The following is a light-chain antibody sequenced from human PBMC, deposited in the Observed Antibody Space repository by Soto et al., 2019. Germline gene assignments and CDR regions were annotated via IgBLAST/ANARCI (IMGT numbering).Light chain of an antibody. CDR1: QSLLHSDGYNH. Sequence: DIVMTQAPLSLPVTPGEPASISCRSSQSLLHSDGYNHLDWYLQKPGQSPQLLIYECSKRASGVPARFSCSGSGTDFTLKISRVEADDVCIYHCLQALHPPPPFGGGTKVQIK. V-gene: IGKV2-28*01. CDR3: LQALHPPPP. CDR2: ECS. J-gene: IGKJ4*01.